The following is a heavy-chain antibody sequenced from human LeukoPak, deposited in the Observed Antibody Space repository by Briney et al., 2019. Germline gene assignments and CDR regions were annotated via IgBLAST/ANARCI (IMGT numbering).Heavy chain of an antibody. V-gene: IGHV3-23*01. CDR1: GFTFSSYA. D-gene: IGHD2-2*01. Sequence: GGSLRLSCAASGFTFSSYAMSRVRQAPGKGLEWVSAISGSGGSTYYADSVKGRFTISRDNSKNTLYLQMNSLRAEDTAVYYCAKVSVVPAATRWFDPWGQGTLVTVSS. J-gene: IGHJ5*02. CDR3: AKVSVVPAATRWFDP. CDR2: ISGSGGST.